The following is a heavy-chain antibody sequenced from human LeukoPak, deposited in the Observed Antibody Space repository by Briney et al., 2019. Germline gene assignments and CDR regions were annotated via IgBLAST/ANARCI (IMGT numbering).Heavy chain of an antibody. V-gene: IGHV3-74*01. Sequence: GGSLRLSCAASGFTFSSYWMHWVRQAPGKGLVWVSRIKRDGSSTSYADSVKGRFTISRDNAKSTLYLQMNSLRAEDTAVHYCSQSDYFDNWGQGTLVTVSS. CDR1: GFTFSSYW. CDR2: IKRDGSST. J-gene: IGHJ4*02. CDR3: SQSDYFDN.